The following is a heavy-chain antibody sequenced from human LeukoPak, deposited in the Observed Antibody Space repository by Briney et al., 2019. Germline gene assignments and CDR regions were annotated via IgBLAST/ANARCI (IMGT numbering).Heavy chain of an antibody. D-gene: IGHD3-3*01. J-gene: IGHJ4*02. V-gene: IGHV3-7*01. CDR1: GFTFSSYW. CDR2: IKQDGSEK. CDR3: ARDGLLRFLEWSSEIDY. Sequence: PGGSLRLSCAASGFTFSSYWMSWVRQAPGKGLEWVANIKQDGSEKYYVDSVKGRFTISRDNAKNSLYLQMNSLRAEDTAVYYCARDGLLRFLEWSSEIDYWGQGTLVTVSS.